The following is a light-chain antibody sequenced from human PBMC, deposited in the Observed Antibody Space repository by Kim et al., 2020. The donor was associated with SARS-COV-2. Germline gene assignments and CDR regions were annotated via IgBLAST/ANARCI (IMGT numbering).Light chain of an antibody. CDR3: NSRDSSGNHLVV. CDR1: SLRSYY. Sequence: SSELTRDPAVSVALGQTVRITCQGDSLRSYYASWYQQKPGQAPVLVIYGKNNRSSGIPDRFSGSSSGNTASLTITGAQAEDEADYYCNSRDSSGNHLVVF. V-gene: IGLV3-19*01. CDR2: GKN. J-gene: IGLJ2*01.